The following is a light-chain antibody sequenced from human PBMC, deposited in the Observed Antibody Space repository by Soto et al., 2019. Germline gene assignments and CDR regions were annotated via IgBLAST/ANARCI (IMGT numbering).Light chain of an antibody. Sequence: DIVMTQSPDSLAVSLGARATINCKSSQSVLYSSNNKNYLAWYQQKPGQPPKLLIYWASTRESGVPDRFSGSGSGTDFTLTVSSLQAEDVAVYYCQQYYRTPHTFGQGTKLEIK. V-gene: IGKV4-1*01. CDR3: QQYYRTPHT. CDR1: QSVLYSSNNKNY. CDR2: WAS. J-gene: IGKJ2*01.